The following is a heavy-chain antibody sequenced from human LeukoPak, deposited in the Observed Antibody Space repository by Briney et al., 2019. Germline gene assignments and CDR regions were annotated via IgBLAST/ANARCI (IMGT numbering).Heavy chain of an antibody. D-gene: IGHD1-26*01. V-gene: IGHV3-64*01. CDR3: ARDRGSYYGADY. CDR1: GFTFSSYA. CDR2: ISSNGGST. J-gene: IGHJ4*02. Sequence: PGGSLRLSCAASGFTFSSYAMHWVRQAPGKGLEYVSAISSNGGSTYYANSVKGRFTISRDNSKNTLYLQMGSLRAEDMAVYYCARDRGSYYGADYWGQGTLVTVSS.